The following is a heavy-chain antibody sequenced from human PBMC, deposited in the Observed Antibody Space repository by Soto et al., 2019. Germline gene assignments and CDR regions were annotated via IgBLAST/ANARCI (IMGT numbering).Heavy chain of an antibody. D-gene: IGHD2-21*02. CDR2: ISHDGSNQ. CDR1: VFSFSDFG. J-gene: IGHJ6*02. V-gene: IGHV3-30*18. CDR3: AKETRSRAVTATRVNGMDV. Sequence: WWSLRLSCSPSVFSFSDFGMHWFRQAPGKGLEWVAAISHDGSNQYYGDSVKGRFSISRDHSNNRLYLQMNNLKVEDSAIYYCAKETRSRAVTATRVNGMDVWGQGTTVTVSS.